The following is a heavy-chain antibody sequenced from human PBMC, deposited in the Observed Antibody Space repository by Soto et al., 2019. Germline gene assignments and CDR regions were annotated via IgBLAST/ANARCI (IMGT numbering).Heavy chain of an antibody. J-gene: IGHJ4*02. D-gene: IGHD5-12*01. V-gene: IGHV3-48*03. CDR2: ISSRATGI. Sequence: EVQLVESGGGLVQPGGSLRLSCVASGFTFSRYEMNWVRQAPGKGLEWVSYISSRATGIFYADSVKGRFTISRDDANNSLFLQMNSLRAEDTAVYYCERPREYSGYEEGNSFAFWGQGTRVTV. CDR1: GFTFSRYE. CDR3: ERPREYSGYEEGNSFAF.